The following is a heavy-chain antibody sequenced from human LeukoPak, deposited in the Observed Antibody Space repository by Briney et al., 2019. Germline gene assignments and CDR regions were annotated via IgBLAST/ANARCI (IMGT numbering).Heavy chain of an antibody. CDR1: GGSISSYY. CDR2: IYYSGST. J-gene: IGHJ5*02. D-gene: IGHD3-10*01. CDR3: AREFPYYYGSGSYTWFDP. V-gene: IGHV4-59*01. Sequence: SETLSLTCTVSGGSISSYYLSWIRQPPGRGLEWIGFIYYSGSTNYNPSSKSRVTISVDTSKNQFSLKLSSVTTADTAVYYCAREFPYYYGSGSYTWFDPWGQGTLVTVSS.